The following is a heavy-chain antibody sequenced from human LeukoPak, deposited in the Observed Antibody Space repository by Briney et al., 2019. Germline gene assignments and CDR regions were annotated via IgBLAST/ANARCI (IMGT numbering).Heavy chain of an antibody. D-gene: IGHD2-2*01. CDR2: ISSSSSTI. Sequence: GSLRLSCAASGFTFSSYSMNWVRQAPGKGLEWASYISSSSSTIYYADSVKGRFTISRDNAKNSLYLQMNSLRAEDTAVYYCARDSCSSTSCFVDYWGQGTLVTVSS. J-gene: IGHJ4*02. CDR1: GFTFSSYS. CDR3: ARDSCSSTSCFVDY. V-gene: IGHV3-48*01.